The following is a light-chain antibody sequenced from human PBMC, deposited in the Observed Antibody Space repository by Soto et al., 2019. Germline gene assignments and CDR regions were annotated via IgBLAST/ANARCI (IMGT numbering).Light chain of an antibody. CDR3: QQANSFPPT. CDR2: AAS. J-gene: IGKJ4*01. CDR1: QGIGRW. V-gene: IGKV1D-12*01. Sequence: DIQMTQSPSSVSASVGDRVTITCRASQGIGRWLAWYQQKPAKAPMLLIYAASSLQSGVPSRFSGSGYGTAFTRSSSSLQPEDFAPYPWQQANSFPPTFGGGTKVEIQ.